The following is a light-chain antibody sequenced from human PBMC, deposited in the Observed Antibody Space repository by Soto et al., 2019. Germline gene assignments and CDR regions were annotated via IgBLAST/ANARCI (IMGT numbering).Light chain of an antibody. V-gene: IGKV3D-20*02. CDR2: GAY. CDR1: QSVSNNY. CDR3: KQRHMWPIT. Sequence: IVLTPSPGTLSPSPGERATLSCRASQSVSNNYLAWYQQKPGQAHRLLIYGAYNRATGIPDRFSGSGSGTDFTLTIRSLEPEDSAVYYCKQRHMWPITFGQGTRLEI. J-gene: IGKJ5*01.